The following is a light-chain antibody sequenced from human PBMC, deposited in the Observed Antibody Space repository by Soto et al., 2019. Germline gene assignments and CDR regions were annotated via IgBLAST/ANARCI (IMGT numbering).Light chain of an antibody. CDR3: CSYAGGNYV. CDR2: DVS. J-gene: IGLJ1*01. Sequence: QSGLAQPGSVSGSPGQSVTISCTGTSSDVGGYNYVSWYQQHPGKAPKLMIYDVSKRPSGVPDRFSGSKSGNTASLTISGLQAEDEADYYCCSYAGGNYVFGTGTKVTVL. CDR1: SSDVGGYNY. V-gene: IGLV2-11*01.